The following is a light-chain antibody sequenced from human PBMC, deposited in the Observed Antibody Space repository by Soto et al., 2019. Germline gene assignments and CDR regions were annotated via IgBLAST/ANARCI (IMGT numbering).Light chain of an antibody. Sequence: DIQMTQSPSSLSASVGDRVTISCRASQSVGTYLNWYHQKPGTAPRLLISRASTVKSGVPPRFSGNGSGREFTLTISSLQSEDFAVYYCQQYNNWPRTFGQGTKV. CDR3: QQYNNWPRT. V-gene: IGKV1-39*01. J-gene: IGKJ1*01. CDR2: RAS. CDR1: QSVGTY.